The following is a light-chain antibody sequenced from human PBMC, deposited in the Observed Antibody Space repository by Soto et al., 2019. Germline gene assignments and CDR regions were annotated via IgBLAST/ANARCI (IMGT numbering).Light chain of an antibody. CDR2: DAS. CDR1: QNVIKY. J-gene: IGKJ1*01. V-gene: IGKV3-11*01. CDR3: QQRMRWPWT. Sequence: EIVLTQSPATLSLSPGERATLSCRASQNVIKYLAWYQQRPGQAPRLLIYDASKRATGIPARFSGSGSGTDFLLTISGLEPEDFAVYYCQQRMRWPWTFGQGTKV.